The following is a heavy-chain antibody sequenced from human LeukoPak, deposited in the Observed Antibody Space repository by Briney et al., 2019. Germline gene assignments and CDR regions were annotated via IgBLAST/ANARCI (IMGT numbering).Heavy chain of an antibody. CDR1: GYTFTGYY. D-gene: IGHD3-10*01. Sequence: GASVKVSCKASGYTFTGYYMHWVRQAPGQGLEWMGWINPNSGGTNYAQKFQGRVTMTRDTSISTAYMELSRLRSGDTAVYYCARVATRGSGTHFDYWGQGTLVTVSS. CDR3: ARVATRGSGTHFDY. CDR2: INPNSGGT. J-gene: IGHJ4*02. V-gene: IGHV1-2*02.